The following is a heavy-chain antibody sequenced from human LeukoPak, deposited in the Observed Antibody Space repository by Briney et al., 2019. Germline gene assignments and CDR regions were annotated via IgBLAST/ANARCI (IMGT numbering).Heavy chain of an antibody. D-gene: IGHD3-10*01. J-gene: IGHJ4*02. CDR1: GYTFTGYA. Sequence: ASVKVSCKASGYTFTGYAMNWVRQAPGQGLEWMGWINTNTGNPTYAQGFTGRFVFSLDTSVSTAYLQISSLKAEDTAVYYCARDLERTETNDVWFGERSGGYWGQGTLVTVSS. CDR2: INTNTGNP. CDR3: ARDLERTETNDVWFGERSGGY. V-gene: IGHV7-4-1*02.